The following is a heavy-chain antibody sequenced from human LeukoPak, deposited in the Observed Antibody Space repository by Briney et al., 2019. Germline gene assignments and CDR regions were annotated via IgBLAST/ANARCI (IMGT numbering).Heavy chain of an antibody. Sequence: PGGSLRLSCAASGFTFSSYAMHWVRQAPGKGLEWVAVISYDGSNKYYADSVKGRFTISRDNSKNTLYLQMNSLRAEGTAVYYCARDRGYSYGYWYYYYYGMDVWGQGTTVTVSS. V-gene: IGHV3-30-3*01. CDR3: ARDRGYSYGYWYYYYYGMDV. D-gene: IGHD5-18*01. J-gene: IGHJ6*02. CDR1: GFTFSSYA. CDR2: ISYDGSNK.